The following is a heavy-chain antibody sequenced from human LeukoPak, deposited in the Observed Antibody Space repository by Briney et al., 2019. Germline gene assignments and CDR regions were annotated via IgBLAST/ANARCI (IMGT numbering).Heavy chain of an antibody. CDR3: ARGGSRMYDFWSGYYSPDYYYYMDV. V-gene: IGHV1-8*01. CDR2: MNPNSGDT. Sequence: GASVKVSCKASGYTFTSLDINWVRQATGQGLEWMGWMNPNSGDTGFAQKFQGRVTMTRDTSISTAYMELSSLRSEDTAVYYCARGGSRMYDFWSGYYSPDYYYYMDVWGKGTTVTVSS. J-gene: IGHJ6*03. CDR1: GYTFTSLD. D-gene: IGHD3-3*01.